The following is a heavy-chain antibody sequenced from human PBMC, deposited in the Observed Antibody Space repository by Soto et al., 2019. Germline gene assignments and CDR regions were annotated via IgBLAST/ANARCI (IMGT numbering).Heavy chain of an antibody. Sequence: SETLSLTCAVSGYFMTNGNYWGWIRQSPGKGLEWIGSIYYTGRTYYNPSLKSRVTMSVDTSKNQFSLKLTSVTAADTAVYYCARDRAAVASTFDYWRPGTLVTVSS. CDR2: IYYTGRT. D-gene: IGHD6-13*01. CDR1: GYFMTNGNY. CDR3: ARDRAAVASTFDY. V-gene: IGHV4-38-2*02. J-gene: IGHJ4*02.